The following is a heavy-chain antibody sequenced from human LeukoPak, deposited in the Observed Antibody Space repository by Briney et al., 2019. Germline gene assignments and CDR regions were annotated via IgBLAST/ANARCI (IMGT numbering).Heavy chain of an antibody. Sequence: PVRSLRLSCAASGLAFSSYGMHSVPQAPGQRLERLAVIWYACINKSYADSVNVRFTISRDNSKNTLYLQMNSLRAEDTAVYYCARGEKSSSWFAPPVYYGMDVWGQATTVTVSS. D-gene: IGHD6-13*01. V-gene: IGHV3-33*01. J-gene: IGHJ6*02. CDR3: ARGEKSSSWFAPPVYYGMDV. CDR1: GLAFSSYG. CDR2: IWYACINK.